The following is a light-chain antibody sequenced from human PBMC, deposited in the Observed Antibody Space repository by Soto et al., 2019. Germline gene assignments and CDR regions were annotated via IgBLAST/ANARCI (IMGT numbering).Light chain of an antibody. J-gene: IGKJ1*01. CDR2: RAS. V-gene: IGKV3-20*01. CDR1: QSVSSSY. CDR3: QQYGSSPRT. Sequence: EIVLTQSPGTLSLSPGERATLSCRASQSVSSSYLAWYQQKPGQAPRLLIHRASSRATGIPDRFSGSGSGTDFTLTIIRLEPEDFAVYYCQQYGSSPRTFGQGTKVDIK.